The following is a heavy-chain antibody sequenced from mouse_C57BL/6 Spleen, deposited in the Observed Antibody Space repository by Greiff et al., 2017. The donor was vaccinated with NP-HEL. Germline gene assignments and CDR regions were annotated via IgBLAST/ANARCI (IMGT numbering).Heavy chain of an antibody. CDR1: GYTFTDYY. J-gene: IGHJ4*01. Sequence: VQLQQSGPVLVKPGASVKMSCKASGYTFTDYYMNWVKQSHGKSLEWIGVINPYNGGTSYNQKFKGKATLTVDKSSSTAYMELNSLTSEDSAVYYCARSKLGRYYAMDYWGQGTSVTVSS. CDR3: ARSKLGRYYAMDY. V-gene: IGHV1-19*01. CDR2: INPYNGGT. D-gene: IGHD4-1*01.